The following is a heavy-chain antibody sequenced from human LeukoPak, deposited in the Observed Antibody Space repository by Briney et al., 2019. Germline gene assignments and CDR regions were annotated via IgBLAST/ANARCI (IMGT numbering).Heavy chain of an antibody. D-gene: IGHD3-10*01. V-gene: IGHV3-30*02. J-gene: IGHJ4*02. CDR1: GFTFSSYD. CDR2: IRYDGSNK. Sequence: GGSLRLSCAASGFTFSSYDMHWVRQAPGKGLEWVAFIRYDGSNKYYADSVKGRFTISRDNSKNTLYLQMNSLRAEDTAVYYCAKDAARATSGAPGYWGQGTLVTVSS. CDR3: AKDAARATSGAPGY.